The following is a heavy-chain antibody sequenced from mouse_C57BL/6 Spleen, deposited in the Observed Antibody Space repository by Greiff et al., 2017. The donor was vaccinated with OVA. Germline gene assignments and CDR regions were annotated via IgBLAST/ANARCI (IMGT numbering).Heavy chain of an antibody. CDR3: ARYNFGDYDETRGFDY. Sequence: EVQGVESGGGLVQPGGSLSLSCAASGFTFTDYYMSWVRQPPGKALEWLGFIRNKANGYTTEYSASVKGRFTISRDNSQSILYLQMNALRAEDSATYYCARYNFGDYDETRGFDYWGQGTTLTVSS. J-gene: IGHJ2*01. V-gene: IGHV7-3*01. CDR1: GFTFTDYY. CDR2: IRNKANGYTT. D-gene: IGHD2-4*01.